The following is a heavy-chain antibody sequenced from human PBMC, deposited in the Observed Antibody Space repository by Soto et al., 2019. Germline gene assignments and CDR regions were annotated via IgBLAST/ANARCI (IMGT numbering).Heavy chain of an antibody. CDR2: INSDGSRI. J-gene: IGHJ2*01. CDR1: GFTSSNYW. Sequence: GGSLRLSCAASGFTSSNYWMHWVRQAPGKGLVWVSRINSDGSRISYADSVKGRFTVSRDNAQNTLYLQMKSLRAEDTGVYYCARAAYTATLYGQFDLWGRGTLVTVSS. D-gene: IGHD4-17*01. CDR3: ARAAYTATLYGQFDL. V-gene: IGHV3-74*01.